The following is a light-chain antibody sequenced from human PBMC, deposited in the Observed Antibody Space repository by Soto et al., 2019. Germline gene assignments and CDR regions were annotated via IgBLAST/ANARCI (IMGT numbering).Light chain of an antibody. CDR1: QSISSW. Sequence: DIQMTQSPSTLSASVGDRVTITCRASQSISSWVAWYQQKPGKAPKPLIYKASSLESGVPPTFSGSGSGTDFTLTTSSLQPDDFPTYYCQQYNSYPLTFGGGTKVEIK. V-gene: IGKV1-5*03. CDR2: KAS. J-gene: IGKJ4*01. CDR3: QQYNSYPLT.